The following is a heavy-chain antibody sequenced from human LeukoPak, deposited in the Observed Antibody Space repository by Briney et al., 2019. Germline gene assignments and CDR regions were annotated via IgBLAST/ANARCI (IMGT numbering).Heavy chain of an antibody. CDR3: ARDLPRYCSSTSCYIDAFDI. D-gene: IGHD2-2*01. V-gene: IGHV1-18*01. CDR1: GYTFTSYG. J-gene: IGHJ3*02. Sequence: ASVKVSCKASGYTFTSYGISWVRQAPGQGLEWMGWISAYNGNTNYAQKLQGRVTMTTDTSTSTAYMELRGLRSDDTAVYYCARDLPRYCSSTSCYIDAFDIWGQGTMVTVSS. CDR2: ISAYNGNT.